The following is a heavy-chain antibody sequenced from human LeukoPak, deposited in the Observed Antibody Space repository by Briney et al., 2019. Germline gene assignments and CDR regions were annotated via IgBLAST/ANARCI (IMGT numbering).Heavy chain of an antibody. CDR3: AKGNWNYAPYYYYMDV. D-gene: IGHD1-7*01. V-gene: IGHV3-33*06. CDR2: IWYDGSNK. J-gene: IGHJ6*03. CDR1: GFTFSSYG. Sequence: GGSLRLSCAASGFTFSSYGMHWVRQAPGKGLEWVAVIWYDGSNKYYADSVKGRFTISRDNSKNTLYLQMNSLRAEDTAVYYCAKGNWNYAPYYYYMDVWGKGTTVTVSS.